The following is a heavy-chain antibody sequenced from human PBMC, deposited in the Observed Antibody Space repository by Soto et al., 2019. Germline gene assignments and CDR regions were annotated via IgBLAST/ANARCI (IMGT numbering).Heavy chain of an antibody. V-gene: IGHV4-59*01. D-gene: IGHD6-6*01. CDR1: GGSISSDY. J-gene: IGHJ4*02. CDR2: XXXSXSX. CDR3: ARVGGGAARTFAN. Sequence: SETMSLTCTVSGGSISSDYCSWLRQPPGKGVEXSGYXXXSXSXXXNXXXXSRVTISLDTSKDQFSLKLRSLTTADTAVYYCARVGGGAARTFANWGQGTLVTVSS.